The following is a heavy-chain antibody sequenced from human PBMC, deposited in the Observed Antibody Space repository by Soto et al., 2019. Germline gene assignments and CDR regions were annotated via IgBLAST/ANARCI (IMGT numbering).Heavy chain of an antibody. CDR2: INPNSGGT. CDR1: GYTFTGYY. Sequence: QVQLVQSGAEVKKPGASVKVSCKASGYTFTGYYMHWVRQAPGQVLEWMGWINPNSGGTNYAQKFQGWVTMTRDTSISTAYMELSRLRSDDTAVYYCARGGGIGGSGWNDQGYYFDYWGQGTLVTVSS. J-gene: IGHJ4*02. V-gene: IGHV1-2*04. CDR3: ARGGGIGGSGWNDQGYYFDY. D-gene: IGHD6-19*01.